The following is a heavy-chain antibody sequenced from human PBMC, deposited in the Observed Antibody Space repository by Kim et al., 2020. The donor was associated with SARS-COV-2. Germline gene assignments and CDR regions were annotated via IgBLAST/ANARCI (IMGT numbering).Heavy chain of an antibody. D-gene: IGHD1-7*01. Sequence: SETLSLTCSVSGGSITSSSHYWGWIRQPPGKGLQWIGSIYYGGTTFYNSSLKSRVTISVDTSKHQFSLRLSSVTAADTATYFCARHGRELLDDTFDIWGQGRMVTVSS. CDR2: IYYGGTT. J-gene: IGHJ3*02. CDR1: GGSITSSSHY. CDR3: ARHGRELLDDTFDI. V-gene: IGHV4-39*01.